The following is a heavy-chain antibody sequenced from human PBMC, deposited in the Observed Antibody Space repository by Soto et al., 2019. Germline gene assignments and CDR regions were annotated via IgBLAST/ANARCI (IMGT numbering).Heavy chain of an antibody. Sequence: PSETLSLTCTVSGGSVSNSNYYWGWIRQSPGKGLEWIGSVYYRWRIYSKSSVKSRVTISVDTSKNQFSLNLNSVTASDTAVYFCVSQRTSVLTQAYFDYWGPGALVTVSS. V-gene: IGHV4-39*01. D-gene: IGHD2-8*01. J-gene: IGHJ4*02. CDR2: VYYRWRI. CDR1: GGSVSNSNYY. CDR3: VSQRTSVLTQAYFDY.